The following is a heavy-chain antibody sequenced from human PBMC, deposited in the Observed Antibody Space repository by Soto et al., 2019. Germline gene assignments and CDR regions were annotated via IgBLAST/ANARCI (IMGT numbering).Heavy chain of an antibody. J-gene: IGHJ6*02. CDR2: IIPIFGTA. V-gene: IGHV1-69*13. D-gene: IGHD3-10*01. CDR3: ARAPYGGSPPYYYYYGMDV. CDR1: GGTFSSYA. Sequence: SVKVSCKASGGTFSSYAISWVRQAPGQGLEWMGGIIPIFGTANYAQKFHGRVTITADESTSTAYMELSSLGSEDTAVYYCARAPYGGSPPYYYYYGMDVWGQGTTVTVSS.